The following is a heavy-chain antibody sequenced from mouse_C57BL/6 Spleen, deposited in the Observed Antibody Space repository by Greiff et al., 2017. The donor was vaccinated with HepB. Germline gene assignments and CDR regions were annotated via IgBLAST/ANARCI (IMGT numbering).Heavy chain of an antibody. Sequence: VQLQQPGAELVMPGASVKLSCKASGYTFTSYWMHWVKQRPGQGLEWIGEIDPSDSYTNYNQKFKGKSTLTVDKSSSTAYMQLSSLTSEDSAVYYCARGGLQLFDYWGQGTTLTVSS. V-gene: IGHV1-69*01. CDR1: GYTFTSYW. CDR2: IDPSDSYT. D-gene: IGHD3-1*01. CDR3: ARGGLQLFDY. J-gene: IGHJ2*01.